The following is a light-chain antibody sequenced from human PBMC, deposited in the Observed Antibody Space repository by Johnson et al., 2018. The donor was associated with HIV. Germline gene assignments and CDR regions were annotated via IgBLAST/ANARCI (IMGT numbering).Light chain of an antibody. J-gene: IGLJ1*01. CDR2: KDS. Sequence: VLTQPPSVSVSLGQMARITCSGAALPKKYAYWYQQKPGQFPVLVIYKDSERPSGIPERFSGSSSGTIVTLTISGFQAEDEADYYCLSADSSGTYPYVFGTGTKVTVL. V-gene: IGLV3-16*01. CDR1: ALPKKY. CDR3: LSADSSGTYPYV.